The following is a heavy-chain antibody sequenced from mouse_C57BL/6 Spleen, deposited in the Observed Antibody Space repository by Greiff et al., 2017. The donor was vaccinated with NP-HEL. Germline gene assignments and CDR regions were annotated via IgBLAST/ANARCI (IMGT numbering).Heavy chain of an antibody. V-gene: IGHV1-20*01. J-gene: IGHJ4*01. D-gene: IGHD1-3*01. CDR1: GYSFTGYF. CDR3: ARQVVAAGAMDY. Sequence: VHVKQSGPELVKPGDSVKISCKASGYSFTGYFMNWVMQSHGKSLEWIGRINPYNGDTFYNQKFKGKATLTVDKSSSTAHMELRSLTSEDSAVYYCARQVVAAGAMDYWGQGTSVTVSS. CDR2: INPYNGDT.